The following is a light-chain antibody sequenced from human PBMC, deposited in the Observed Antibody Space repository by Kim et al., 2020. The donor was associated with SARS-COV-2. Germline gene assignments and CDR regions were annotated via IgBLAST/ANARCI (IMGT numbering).Light chain of an antibody. CDR2: GKN. Sequence: VALGQTVRITCQGDSLRSYYATWYQQKPGQAPIVVIYGKNNRPSGIPDRFSGSSSGNTASLSITGTQAGDEADYYCNSRDSNDNVVFGGGTQLTVL. J-gene: IGLJ2*01. CDR1: SLRSYY. CDR3: NSRDSNDNVV. V-gene: IGLV3-19*01.